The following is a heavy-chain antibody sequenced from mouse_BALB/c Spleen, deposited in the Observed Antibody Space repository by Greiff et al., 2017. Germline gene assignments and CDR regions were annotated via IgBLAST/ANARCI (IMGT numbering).Heavy chain of an antibody. CDR2: ISYDGSN. V-gene: IGHV3-6*02. CDR1: GYSITSGYY. J-gene: IGHJ3*01. CDR3: ARDRVYDGYKFAY. Sequence: EVKLVESGPGLVKPSQSLSLTCSVTGYSITSGYYWNWIRQFPGNKLEWMGYISYDGSNNYNPSLKNRISITRDTSKNQFFLKLNSVTTEDTATYYCARDRVYDGYKFAYWGQGTLVTVSA. D-gene: IGHD2-3*01.